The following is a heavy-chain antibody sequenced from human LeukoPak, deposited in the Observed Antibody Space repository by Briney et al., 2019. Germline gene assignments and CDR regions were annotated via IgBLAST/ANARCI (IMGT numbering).Heavy chain of an antibody. J-gene: IGHJ4*02. CDR3: ARDLAYSRLDY. V-gene: IGHV3-7*01. CDR2: INLDGNKK. D-gene: IGHD5-18*01. Sequence: SGGSLRLPCAVSGLTFSSSWMDWVRQAPGKGLEWVASINLDGNKKYSADSVKGRFTISRDNAENSLYLQMNSLRVEDTAFYYCARDLAYSRLDYWGQGMLVTVSS. CDR1: GLTFSSSW.